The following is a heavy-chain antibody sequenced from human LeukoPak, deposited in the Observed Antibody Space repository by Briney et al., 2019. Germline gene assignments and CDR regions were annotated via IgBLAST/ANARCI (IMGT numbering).Heavy chain of an antibody. D-gene: IGHD6-13*01. CDR2: INPSGGST. CDR3: AREYSSNPPLYSYGMDV. V-gene: IGHV1-46*01. Sequence: ASVKVSCKASGYTFTSYYMHWVRQAPGQGLEWMGIINPSGGSTSYAQKFQGRVTMTRDTSTSTVYMELSSLRSEDTAVYSCAREYSSNPPLYSYGMDVWGQGTTVTVSS. CDR1: GYTFTSYY. J-gene: IGHJ6*02.